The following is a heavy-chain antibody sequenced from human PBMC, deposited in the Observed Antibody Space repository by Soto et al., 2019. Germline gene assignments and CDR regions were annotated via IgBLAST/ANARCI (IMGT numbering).Heavy chain of an antibody. CDR3: ASAVTWGLDV. D-gene: IGHD3-10*01. CDR1: GFTFSLYS. V-gene: IGHV3-48*02. CDR2: ISRSSTGI. J-gene: IGHJ6*02. Sequence: EVQLVESGGGLVQPGGSLRLSCAASGFTFSLYSMSWVRQAPGKGLEWVSYISRSSTGIHYADSVKGRFTISRDDATNSRHLQMNRLRDGDTAVYYCASAVTWGLDVWCQGTTVSISS.